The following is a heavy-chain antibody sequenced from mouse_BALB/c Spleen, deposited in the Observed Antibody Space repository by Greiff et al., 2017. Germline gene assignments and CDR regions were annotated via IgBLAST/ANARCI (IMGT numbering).Heavy chain of an antibody. CDR1: GYAFSSSW. Sequence: VHLVESGPELVKPGASVKISCKASGYAFSSSWMNWVKQRPGQGLEWIGRIYPGDGDTNYNGKFKGKATLTADKSSSTAYMQLSSLTSVDSAVYFCARSYHEGFAYWGQGTLVTVSA. J-gene: IGHJ3*01. CDR2: IYPGDGDT. V-gene: IGHV1-82*01. CDR3: ARSYHEGFAY. D-gene: IGHD6-5*01.